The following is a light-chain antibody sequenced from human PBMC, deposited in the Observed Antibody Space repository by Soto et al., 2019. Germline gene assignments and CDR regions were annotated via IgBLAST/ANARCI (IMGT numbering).Light chain of an antibody. CDR2: VAS. V-gene: IGKV1-39*01. J-gene: IGKJ2*01. CDR1: QSISTF. CDR3: QQTSSVPRT. Sequence: DIQMTQSPSSLSASVGDRVTITCRASQSISTFLNWYQQRPGEAPKLLIYVASNLHSGVPSRFSGSVSGTDFTLTISSLQPEDFATYFCQQTSSVPRTFGQGTKLEIK.